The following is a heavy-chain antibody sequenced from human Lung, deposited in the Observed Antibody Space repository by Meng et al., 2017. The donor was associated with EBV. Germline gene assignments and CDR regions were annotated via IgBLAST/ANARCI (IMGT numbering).Heavy chain of an antibody. CDR1: GYTFTNYA. V-gene: IGHV1-3*01. CDR3: ARDQGAWFGEAPRFDY. CDR2: INAGNGNT. D-gene: IGHD3-10*01. J-gene: IGHJ4*02. Sequence: HVWLVQFGAEVKKPGASVKVSCKASGYTFTNYAMHWVRQAPGQRLEWMGWINAGNGNTKYSQKFQGRVTITRDTSASTAYMELSSLRSEDTAVYYCARDQGAWFGEAPRFDYWGQGTLVTVSS.